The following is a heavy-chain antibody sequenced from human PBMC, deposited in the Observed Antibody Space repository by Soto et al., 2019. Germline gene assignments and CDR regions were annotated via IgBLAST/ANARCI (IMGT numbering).Heavy chain of an antibody. Sequence: VKVSCKASGYIFSNYGISWVRQAPGQGLEWMGWISTYNANTYYAQKFQGRVTMTTDTSTSTAYMELRSLRSDDTAVFYCARERDGNSWSSAESLHYWGQGTLVTVSS. V-gene: IGHV1-18*01. CDR2: ISTYNANT. CDR3: ARERDGNSWSSAESLHY. CDR1: GYIFSNYG. D-gene: IGHD6-13*01. J-gene: IGHJ1*01.